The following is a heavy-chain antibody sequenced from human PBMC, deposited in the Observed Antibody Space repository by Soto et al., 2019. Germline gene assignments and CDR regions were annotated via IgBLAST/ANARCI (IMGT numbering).Heavy chain of an antibody. J-gene: IGHJ6*02. CDR1: GYTFTSYG. V-gene: IGHV1-18*01. D-gene: IGHD3-16*01. CDR3: ARDGSGLGDPQPYYYCGMDV. CDR2: ISAYNGNT. Sequence: QVQLVQSGAEVKKTGASVKVSCKASGYTFTSYGISWVRQAPGQGREWMGWISAYNGNTNYAQKVQGRVTMTTDTSTSTAYMELRSLRSDDTAVYYCARDGSGLGDPQPYYYCGMDVWGQGTTVTVSS.